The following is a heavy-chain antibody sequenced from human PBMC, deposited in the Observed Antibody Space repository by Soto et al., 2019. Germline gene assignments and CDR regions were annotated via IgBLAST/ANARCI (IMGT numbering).Heavy chain of an antibody. CDR3: ARELYYDSSGYIG. J-gene: IGHJ4*02. Sequence: TGGSLRLSCAASGFSFSSYDMNWVRQAPGKGLELVSYISSSGSTIYYADSVKGRFTISRDNAKNSLYLQMNSLRAEDTAVYYCARELYYDSSGYIGWGQGTLVTVSS. D-gene: IGHD3-22*01. V-gene: IGHV3-48*03. CDR2: ISSSGSTI. CDR1: GFSFSSYD.